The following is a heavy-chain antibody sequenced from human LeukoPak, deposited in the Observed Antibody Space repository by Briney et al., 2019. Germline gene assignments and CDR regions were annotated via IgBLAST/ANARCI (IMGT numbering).Heavy chain of an antibody. CDR2: IFHSGSI. V-gene: IGHV4-38-2*02. CDR3: AREVPVSLRFLEWENFDS. Sequence: SETLSLTCTVSGYSISSGYFWGWIRQPPGKGLEWIGSIFHSGSIYYNPSLKSRVTISVDTSKNQFSLKLSSVTAADTAVYYCAREVPVSLRFLEWENFDSWGQGALVTVSS. CDR1: GYSISSGYF. J-gene: IGHJ4*02. D-gene: IGHD3-3*01.